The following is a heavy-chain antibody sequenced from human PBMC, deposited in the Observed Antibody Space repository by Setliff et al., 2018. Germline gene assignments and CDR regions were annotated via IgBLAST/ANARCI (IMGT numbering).Heavy chain of an antibody. J-gene: IGHJ6*03. CDR3: ARQVSHYDFWSGYYGYYYYYMDV. Sequence: SETLSLTCAVYGGSFSGYYWSWIRQPPGKGLGWIGEINHSGSTNYNPSLKSRVTISVDTSKNQFSLKLSSVTAADTAVYYCARQVSHYDFWSGYYGYYYYYMDVWGKGTKVTVSS. D-gene: IGHD3-3*01. CDR2: INHSGST. V-gene: IGHV4-34*01. CDR1: GGSFSGYY.